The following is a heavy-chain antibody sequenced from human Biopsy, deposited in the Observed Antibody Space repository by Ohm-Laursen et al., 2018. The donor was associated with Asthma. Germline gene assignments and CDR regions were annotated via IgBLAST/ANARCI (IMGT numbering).Heavy chain of an antibody. CDR3: VRGSSSWHHGPFHYYYGLDV. Sequence: SETLSLTCGLSSGSGGYMRSGNYYWGWIRQPPGKGLEWIGRIYYSGTTYYNPSLESRVTVSADTSKNHFSLKLTSVTAADTAVYYCVRGSSSWHHGPFHYYYGLDVWGQGTTATVSS. D-gene: IGHD6-13*01. CDR2: IYYSGTT. CDR1: GGYMRSGNYY. V-gene: IGHV4-39*01. J-gene: IGHJ6*02.